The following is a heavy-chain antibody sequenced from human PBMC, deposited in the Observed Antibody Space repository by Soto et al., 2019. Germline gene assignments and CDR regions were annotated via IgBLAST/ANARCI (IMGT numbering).Heavy chain of an antibody. V-gene: IGHV3-23*01. CDR3: AKASEAGPLVYFDY. J-gene: IGHJ4*02. D-gene: IGHD6-13*01. CDR1: GFTFSSYA. Sequence: PGGSLRLSCAASGFTFSSYAMSWVRRAPGKGLEWVSTINSHGACTYYADSVKGRFTISRDNSKNTLYLQMNSLRAEDTAVFYCAKASEAGPLVYFDYWGQGTLVTVSS. CDR2: INSHGACT.